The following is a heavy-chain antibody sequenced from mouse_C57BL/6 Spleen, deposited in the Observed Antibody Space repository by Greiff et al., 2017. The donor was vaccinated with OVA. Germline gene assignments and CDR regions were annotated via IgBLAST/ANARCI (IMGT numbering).Heavy chain of an antibody. CDR2: IHPNSGST. J-gene: IGHJ3*01. D-gene: IGHD1-1*01. Sequence: QVQLQQPGAELVKPGASVKLSCKASGYTFTSYWMHWVKQRPGQGLEWIGMIHPNSGSTNYNEKFKSKATLTVDKSSSTAYMQLSSLTSEDSAVYYCARHYGSSPPWFAYWGQGTLVTVSA. CDR1: GYTFTSYW. V-gene: IGHV1-64*01. CDR3: ARHYGSSPPWFAY.